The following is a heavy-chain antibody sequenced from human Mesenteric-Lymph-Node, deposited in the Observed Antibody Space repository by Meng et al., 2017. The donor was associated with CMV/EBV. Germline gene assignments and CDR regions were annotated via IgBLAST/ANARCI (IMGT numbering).Heavy chain of an antibody. D-gene: IGHD6-19*01. J-gene: IGHJ6*02. CDR1: GDSVSSNSAA. Sequence: SQTLSLTCAISGDSVSSNSAAWNWIRQSPSRGLEWLGRTYYRSKWYNDYAVSVKSRITINPDTSKNQFSLQLNSVTPEDTAVYYCARDPGGISSGWYSSYYYGMDVWGQGTTVTVSS. CDR2: TYYRSKWYN. CDR3: ARDPGGISSGWYSSYYYGMDV. V-gene: IGHV6-1*01.